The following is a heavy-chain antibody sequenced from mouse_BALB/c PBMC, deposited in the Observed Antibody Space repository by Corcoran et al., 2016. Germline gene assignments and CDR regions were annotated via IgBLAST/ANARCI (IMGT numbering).Heavy chain of an antibody. J-gene: IGHJ4*01. Sequence: QIQLVQSGPEPKKPGETVKISCKASGYTFTNYGMNWVKQAPGKGLKWMGWINTYTGEPTYADDFKGRFAFSLETSASTAYLQINNLKNEDTATYFCAREPYSMDYWGQGTSVTVSS. CDR3: AREPYSMDY. CDR1: GYTFTNYG. V-gene: IGHV9-3-1*01. CDR2: INTYTGEP.